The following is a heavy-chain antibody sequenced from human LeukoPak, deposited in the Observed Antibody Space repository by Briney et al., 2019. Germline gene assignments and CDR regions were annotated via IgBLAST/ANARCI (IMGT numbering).Heavy chain of an antibody. CDR3: ARDNWNDAFDY. J-gene: IGHJ4*02. D-gene: IGHD1-20*01. Sequence: GGSLRLSCAASGFTVSSNYTSWVRQAPGKGLEWVSVIYSGGSTYYADSVKGRFTISRDNSKNTLYLQMNSLRAEDTAVYYCARDNWNDAFDYWGQGTLVTVSS. CDR2: IYSGGST. V-gene: IGHV3-53*01. CDR1: GFTVSSNY.